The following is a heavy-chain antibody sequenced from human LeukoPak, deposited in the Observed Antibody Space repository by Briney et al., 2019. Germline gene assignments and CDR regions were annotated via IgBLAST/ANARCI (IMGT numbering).Heavy chain of an antibody. CDR3: ARESGTRPTMLDY. V-gene: IGHV3-21*01. Sequence: GGSLRLSCAASGFTFGSYSMSWARQAPGKGLEWVSAISASYGTYYADSVKGRFTISRDNAKNSLYLQMNSLRAEDTAVYYCARESGTRPTMLDYWGQGTLVTVSS. CDR2: ISASYGT. J-gene: IGHJ4*02. CDR1: GFTFGSYS. D-gene: IGHD1-1*01.